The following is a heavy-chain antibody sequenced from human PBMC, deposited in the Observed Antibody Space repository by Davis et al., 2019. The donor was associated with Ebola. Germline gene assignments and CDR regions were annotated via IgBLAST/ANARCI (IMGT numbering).Heavy chain of an antibody. D-gene: IGHD3-3*01. V-gene: IGHV3-48*01. J-gene: IGHJ5*02. CDR3: AKEVVFGVVISPYNWFDP. Sequence: GGSLTLSCAASGFTFSSYSMNWVRQAPGKGLEWVSYISSSSSTIYYADSVKGRFTISRDNSKNTLYLQMNSLRAEDTAVYYCAKEVVFGVVISPYNWFDPWGQGTLVTVSS. CDR1: GFTFSSYS. CDR2: ISSSSSTI.